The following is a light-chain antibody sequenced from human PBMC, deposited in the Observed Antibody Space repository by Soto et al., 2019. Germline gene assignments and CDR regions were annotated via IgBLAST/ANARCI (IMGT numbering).Light chain of an antibody. CDR2: KSS. J-gene: IGKJ3*01. V-gene: IGKV1-5*03. Sequence: DIQMTQSPSTMYASIGDRVTITCRASQNIGTLLAWYQQKPGKAPKVLIYKSSSLQSGVPLRFSGSGSGSEFTLTISSLQPDDFATYYCQKYNNYRFTFGPGTKVDIK. CDR1: QNIGTL. CDR3: QKYNNYRFT.